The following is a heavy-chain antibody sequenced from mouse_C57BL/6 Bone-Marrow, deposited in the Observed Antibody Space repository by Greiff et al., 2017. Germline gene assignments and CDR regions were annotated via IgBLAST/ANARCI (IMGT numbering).Heavy chain of an antibody. CDR1: GYTFTSYW. Sequence: VQLQQPGAELVRPGSSVKLSCKASGYTFTSYWMHWVKQRPIQGLAWIGNIDPSDSETNYNQTFKDKATLTVDKSSSTAYMQLSCLTSSDSAVYYCFGRYYYGSSYYDYWGQGTTLTVSS. D-gene: IGHD1-1*01. CDR3: FGRYYYGSSYYDY. V-gene: IGHV1-52*01. CDR2: IDPSDSET. J-gene: IGHJ2*01.